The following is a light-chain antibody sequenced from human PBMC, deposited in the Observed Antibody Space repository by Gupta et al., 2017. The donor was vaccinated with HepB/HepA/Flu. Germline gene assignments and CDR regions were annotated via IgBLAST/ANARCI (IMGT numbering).Light chain of an antibody. J-gene: IGLJ1*01. V-gene: IGLV3-1*01. CDR2: QDS. CDR3: QAWDSSTAV. CDR1: KLGDKY. Sequence: SYELTQPPSVSVSPGQTASIPCSGDKLGDKYVCWYQQKPGQSPVLVIYQDSKRPSGIPERFSGSNSGNTATLTISGTQAMDEDDYYCQAWDSSTAVFGTGTKVTVL.